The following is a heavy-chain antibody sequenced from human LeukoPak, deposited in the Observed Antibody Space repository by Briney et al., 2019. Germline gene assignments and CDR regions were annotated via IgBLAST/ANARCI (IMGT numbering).Heavy chain of an antibody. J-gene: IGHJ4*02. Sequence: GASVKVSCKASGYTFTRHYMHWVRQAPGQGLEWMGWISAYNGNTNYAQKLQGRVTMTTDTSTSTAYMELRSLRSDDTAVYYCARDREDYYGSGSYSLDYWGQGTLVTVSS. CDR3: ARDREDYYGSGSYSLDY. CDR2: ISAYNGNT. D-gene: IGHD3-10*01. CDR1: GYTFTRHY. V-gene: IGHV1-18*04.